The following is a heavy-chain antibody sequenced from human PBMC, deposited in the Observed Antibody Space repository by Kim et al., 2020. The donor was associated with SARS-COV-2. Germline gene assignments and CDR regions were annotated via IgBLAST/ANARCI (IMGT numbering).Heavy chain of an antibody. V-gene: IGHV4-31*03. D-gene: IGHD3-10*01. CDR2: IYYSGST. CDR3: ARDASGSAEGGYGMDV. Sequence: SETLSLTCTVSGGSISSGGYYWSWIHQHPGKGLEWIGYIYYSGSTYYNPSLKSRVTISVDTSKNQFSLKLSSVTAADTAVYYCARDASGSAEGGYGMDVWGQGTTVTVSS. CDR1: GGSISSGGYY. J-gene: IGHJ6*02.